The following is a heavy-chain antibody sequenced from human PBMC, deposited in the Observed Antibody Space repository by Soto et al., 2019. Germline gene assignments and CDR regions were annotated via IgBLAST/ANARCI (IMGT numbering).Heavy chain of an antibody. J-gene: IGHJ4*02. D-gene: IGHD6-13*01. CDR2: IYTSGST. Sequence: QVQLQESGPGLVKPSETLSLTCTVSGGSISSYYWSWIRQPAGKGLEWIGRIYTSGSTNYNPSLKSRVTMSVDTSKNQFSLKLSSVTAADTAVYHCATGESGTAAGIGLVHWGQGTLVTVSS. CDR1: GGSISSYY. V-gene: IGHV4-4*07. CDR3: ATGESGTAAGIGLVH.